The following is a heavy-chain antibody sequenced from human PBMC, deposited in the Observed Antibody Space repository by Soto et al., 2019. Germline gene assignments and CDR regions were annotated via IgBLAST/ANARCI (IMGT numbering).Heavy chain of an antibody. Sequence: QVQLVQSGAEVKKPGSSVKVSCKASGGTFSSYAISWVRQAPGQGLEWMGGIIPIFGTANYAQKFQGRVTITADESTSTAYMELRSLRSEDTAVYYGASGVVPAAIAGPFDYWGQGTLVTVSS. D-gene: IGHD2-2*02. J-gene: IGHJ4*02. CDR2: IIPIFGTA. CDR3: ASGVVPAAIAGPFDY. V-gene: IGHV1-69*01. CDR1: GGTFSSYA.